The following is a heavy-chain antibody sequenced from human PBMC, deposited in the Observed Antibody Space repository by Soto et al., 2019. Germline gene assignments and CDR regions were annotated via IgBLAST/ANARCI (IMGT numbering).Heavy chain of an antibody. J-gene: IGHJ5*02. Sequence: GGSLRLSCTGSGFSFFSYAMSWVRQAPGKGLEWVSTISGSGGHTYYADSVKGRFVVSRDDDKNTVYLHMSSLTGEDTAVYFCAKIEMGWFAHWGQGTQVTVSS. D-gene: IGHD2-8*01. CDR1: GFSFFSYA. CDR2: ISGSGGHT. V-gene: IGHV3-23*01. CDR3: AKIEMGWFAH.